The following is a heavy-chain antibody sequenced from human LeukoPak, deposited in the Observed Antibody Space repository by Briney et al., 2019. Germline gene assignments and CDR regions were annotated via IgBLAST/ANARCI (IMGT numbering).Heavy chain of an antibody. J-gene: IGHJ4*02. CDR2: ISSSSSYI. D-gene: IGHD6-13*01. CDR1: GFTFSSYS. CDR3: AREGSSWPMDFDY. V-gene: IGHV3-21*01. Sequence: GGSLRLSCAASGFTFSSYSMNWFRQAPGKGLEWVSSISSSSSYIYYADSVKGRFTISRDNAKNSLYLQMNSLRAEDTAVYYCAREGSSWPMDFDYWGQGTLVTVSS.